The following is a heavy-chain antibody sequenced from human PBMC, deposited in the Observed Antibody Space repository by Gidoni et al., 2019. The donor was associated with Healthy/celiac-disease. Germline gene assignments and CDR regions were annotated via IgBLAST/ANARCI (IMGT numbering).Heavy chain of an antibody. J-gene: IGHJ5*02. V-gene: IGHV1-2*02. CDR1: GYTFTGYY. D-gene: IGHD3-3*01. CDR2: INPNSGGT. Sequence: QVQLVQSGAAVKKPGASVKVSCKASGYTFTGYYMHWVRQAPGQGLEWMGWINPNSGGTNYAQKFQGRVTMTRDTSISTAYMELSRLRSDDTAVYYCASWGLDYDFWSGYYPWGQGTLVTVSS. CDR3: ASWGLDYDFWSGYYP.